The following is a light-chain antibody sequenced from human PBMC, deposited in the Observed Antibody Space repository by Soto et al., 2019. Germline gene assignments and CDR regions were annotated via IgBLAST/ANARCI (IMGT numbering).Light chain of an antibody. V-gene: IGLV1-40*01. CDR1: SSNIGAGYN. J-gene: IGLJ1*01. Sequence: QSVLTQPPSVCGAPGQRVTISCTGSSSNIGAGYNVHWYQQLPGAAPKLLIYGNSNRPSGVPDRFSGSKSGTSASLAITGLQAEDEADYYCQSYDSSLSGFYVFGTGTKLTVL. CDR3: QSYDSSLSGFYV. CDR2: GNS.